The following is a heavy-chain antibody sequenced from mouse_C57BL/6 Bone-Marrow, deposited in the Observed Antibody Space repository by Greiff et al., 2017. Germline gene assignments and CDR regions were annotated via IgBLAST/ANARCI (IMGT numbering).Heavy chain of an antibody. CDR3: AIKTGTRENAMDY. CDR1: GYSITSGYD. Sequence: EVQLQESGPGMVKPSQSLSLTCTVTGYSITSGYDWHWIRHFPGNKLEWMSYISYSGSTNYNPSLKSRISLTHDTSKNHFFLKLTSVTTEDTATYYCAIKTGTRENAMDYWGQGTSVTVSS. D-gene: IGHD4-1*01. CDR2: ISYSGST. J-gene: IGHJ4*01. V-gene: IGHV3-1*01.